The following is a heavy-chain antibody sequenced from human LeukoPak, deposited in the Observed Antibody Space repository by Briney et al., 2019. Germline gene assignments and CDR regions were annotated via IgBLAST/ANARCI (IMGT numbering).Heavy chain of an antibody. Sequence: SETLSLTCTVPGGSISSGSYYWSWIRQPAGKGLEWIGRIYTSGSTNYNPSLKSRVTISVDTSKNQFSLELSSVTAADTAVYYCATYCSSTSCYGAFDIWGQGTMVTVSS. D-gene: IGHD2-2*01. J-gene: IGHJ3*02. CDR1: GGSISSGSYY. CDR3: ATYCSSTSCYGAFDI. CDR2: IYTSGST. V-gene: IGHV4-61*02.